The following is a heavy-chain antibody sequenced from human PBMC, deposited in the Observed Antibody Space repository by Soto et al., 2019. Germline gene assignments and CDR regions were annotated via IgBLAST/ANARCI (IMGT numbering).Heavy chain of an antibody. CDR3: ARFSGGSYNTYYFYYGMDV. D-gene: IGHD2-15*01. CDR1: GYTFTSYG. V-gene: IGHV1-18*01. J-gene: IGHJ6*02. Sequence: GASVKVSCKASGYTFTSYGISWVRQAPGQGLDWMGWISAYNGNTKYAQDLQGRVTMTTVTSTSTAYMELRSLRSDDTAVYYCARFSGGSYNTYYFYYGMDVWGQGTTVTVSS. CDR2: ISAYNGNT.